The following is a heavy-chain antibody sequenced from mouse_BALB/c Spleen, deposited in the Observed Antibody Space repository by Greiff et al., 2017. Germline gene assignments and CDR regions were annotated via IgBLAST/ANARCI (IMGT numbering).Heavy chain of an antibody. D-gene: IGHD1-2*01. V-gene: IGHV3-2*02. CDR3: ARDGYTGYAMDY. CDR2: ISYSGST. J-gene: IGHJ4*01. CDR1: GYSITSDYA. Sequence: EVKLMESGPGLVKPSQSLSLTCTVTGYSITSDYAWNWIRQFPGNKLEWMGYISYSGSTSYNPSLKSRISITRDTSKNQFFLQLNSVTTEDTATYYCARDGYTGYAMDYWGQGTSVTVSS.